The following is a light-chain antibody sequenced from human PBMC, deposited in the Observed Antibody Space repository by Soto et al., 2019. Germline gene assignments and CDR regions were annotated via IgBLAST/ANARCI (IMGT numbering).Light chain of an antibody. Sequence: EIVLTQSPGTLSLSPGERATLSCRASQTVNSGYLTWYQQKPGQAPRLLIYAASSGATGIPDRFSGSGSETDFTLTINRLEPEDFAVYYCQYYGNSRITFGQGTRLEIK. CDR3: QYYGNSRIT. V-gene: IGKV3-20*01. CDR1: QTVNSGY. J-gene: IGKJ5*01. CDR2: AAS.